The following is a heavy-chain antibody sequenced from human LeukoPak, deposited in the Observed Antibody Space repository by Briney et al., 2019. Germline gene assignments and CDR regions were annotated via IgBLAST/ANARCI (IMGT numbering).Heavy chain of an antibody. CDR3: AGPPQASPFDI. CDR1: GFTFSSYG. CDR2: ISGSGGST. J-gene: IGHJ3*02. Sequence: GGSLRLSCAASGFTFSSYGMSWVRQAPGKGLEWVSAISGSGGSTYYADSVKGRFTISRDNSKNTLYLQMNSLRAEDTAVYYCAGPPQASPFDIWGQGTMVTVSS. V-gene: IGHV3-23*01.